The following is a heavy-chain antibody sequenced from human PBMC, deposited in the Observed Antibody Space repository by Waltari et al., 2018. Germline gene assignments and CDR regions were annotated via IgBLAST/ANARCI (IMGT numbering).Heavy chain of an antibody. CDR3: ARPGIGDAFDV. Sequence: QVQLQESGPGLVRPSETLSPTCTVSDGPISSYYWNWIRQLPGKGLAWIGSIHYSGTNEYNPSLKKRATTSIQTSKNQCSLRLDSVTAADTAIYYCARPGIGDAFDVWGQGTMVTVSS. V-gene: IGHV4-59*01. CDR1: DGPISSYY. CDR2: IHYSGTN. J-gene: IGHJ3*01.